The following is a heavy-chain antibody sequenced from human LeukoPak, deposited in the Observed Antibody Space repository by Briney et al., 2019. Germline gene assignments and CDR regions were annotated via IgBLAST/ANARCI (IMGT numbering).Heavy chain of an antibody. CDR1: GGSLSGFY. CDR2: INHSGST. CDR3: ARRDYDYVWGSYRWYYFDY. D-gene: IGHD3-16*02. J-gene: IGHJ4*02. V-gene: IGHV4-34*01. Sequence: SETLSLTCAVYGGSLSGFYWSWIRQSPGKGLEWIGEINHSGSTNYNPSLKSRVTISVDTSKNQFSLKLSSVTAADTAVYYCARRDYDYVWGSYRWYYFDYWGQGTLVTVSS.